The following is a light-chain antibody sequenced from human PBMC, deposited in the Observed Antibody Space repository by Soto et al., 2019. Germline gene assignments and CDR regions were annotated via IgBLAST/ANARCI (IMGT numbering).Light chain of an antibody. V-gene: IGKV3-15*01. CDR3: QQSYSTIFT. CDR1: QSVSSN. Sequence: EIVMTQSPATLSVSPGERATLSCRASQSVSSNLAWYQQKPGQAPRLLIYGASTRATGIPARFSGSGSGTEFTLTISSLQSEDFAVYYCQQSYSTIFTFGPGTKVDIK. J-gene: IGKJ3*01. CDR2: GAS.